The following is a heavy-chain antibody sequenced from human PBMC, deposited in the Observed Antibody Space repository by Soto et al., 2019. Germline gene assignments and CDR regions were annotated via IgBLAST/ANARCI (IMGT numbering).Heavy chain of an antibody. CDR1: GYTFTSYD. CDR2: MNPNSGNT. V-gene: IGHV1-8*01. D-gene: IGHD2-2*01. J-gene: IGHJ4*02. CDR3: ARQGYGSSTSGKN. Sequence: QVQLVQSGAEVKKPGASVKVSCKASGYTFTSYDINWVRQATGQGLEWMGWMNPNSGNTGYAQKFQGRVTMTRNTSIRTASRGLRSLRSEATAFYYCARQGYGSSTSGKNWGQGTLVTVSS.